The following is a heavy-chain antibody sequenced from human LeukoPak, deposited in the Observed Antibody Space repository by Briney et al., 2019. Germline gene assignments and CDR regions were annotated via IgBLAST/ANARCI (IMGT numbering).Heavy chain of an antibody. CDR1: GGSISSDNYY. V-gene: IGHV4-39*07. Sequence: SSETLSLTCTVSGGSISSDNYYWGWIRQPPGKGLEWIGSIYYSGSTNYNPSLKSRVTISVDTSKNQFSLKLSSVTAADTAVYYCARETTVTPDAFDIWGQGTMVTVSS. J-gene: IGHJ3*02. CDR3: ARETTVTPDAFDI. D-gene: IGHD4-17*01. CDR2: IYYSGST.